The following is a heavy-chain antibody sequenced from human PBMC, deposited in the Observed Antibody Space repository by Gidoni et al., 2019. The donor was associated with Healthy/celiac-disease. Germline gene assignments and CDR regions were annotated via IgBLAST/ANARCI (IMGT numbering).Heavy chain of an antibody. D-gene: IGHD6-6*01. CDR2: IYTSGST. J-gene: IGHJ4*02. Sequence: QVQLQESGPGLVKPSQTLSLTCTVSGGAISSGSYYWSWIRQPAGKGMEWIGRIYTSGSTNYNPSLKSRVTISVDTSKNQFSLKLSSVTAADTAVYYCARGGAPLRSSSIAARLLDYWGQGTLVTVSS. V-gene: IGHV4-61*02. CDR3: ARGGAPLRSSSIAARLLDY. CDR1: GGAISSGSYY.